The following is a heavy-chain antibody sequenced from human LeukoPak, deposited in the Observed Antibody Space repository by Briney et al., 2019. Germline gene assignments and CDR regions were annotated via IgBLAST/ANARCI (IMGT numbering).Heavy chain of an antibody. D-gene: IGHD3-10*01. J-gene: IGHJ4*02. CDR3: AKGKILWFGESLDY. CDR2: ISYDGSNK. CDR1: GFTFDDYA. Sequence: GGSLRLSCAASGFTFDDYAMHWVRQAPGKGLEWVAVISYDGSNKYYADSVKGRFTISRDNSKNTLYLQMNSLRAEDTAVYYCAKGKILWFGESLDYWGQGTLVTVSS. V-gene: IGHV3-30*18.